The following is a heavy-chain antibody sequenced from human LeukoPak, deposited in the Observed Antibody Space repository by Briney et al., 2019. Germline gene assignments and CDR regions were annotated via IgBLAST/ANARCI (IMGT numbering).Heavy chain of an antibody. D-gene: IGHD2-2*01. J-gene: IGHJ4*02. Sequence: PGGSLRLSCAASGFTFDDYAMHWVRRAPGKGLEWVSGISWNSGSIGYADSVKGRFTSSRDNAKNSLYLQMNSLRAEDTALYYCAQELGYCSSTSCYDYFDYWGQGTLVTVSS. CDR1: GFTFDDYA. CDR3: AQELGYCSSTSCYDYFDY. V-gene: IGHV3-9*01. CDR2: ISWNSGSI.